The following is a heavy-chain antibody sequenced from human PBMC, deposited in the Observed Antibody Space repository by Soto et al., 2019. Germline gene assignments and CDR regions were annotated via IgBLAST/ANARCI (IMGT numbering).Heavy chain of an antibody. D-gene: IGHD1-1*01. V-gene: IGHV4-34*01. CDR2: MGHSGGT. Sequence: QVQLQQWGAGLLKPSETLSLTCAVFGGSVNSGNYYWSWIRQPPGKGLEWIGEMGHSGGTLFNPSLQSRVTISVDTSKNQFSLKMSSVTAADTALYYCARVGRGTATTVVDAFDIWGPGTMVTVSS. J-gene: IGHJ3*02. CDR3: ARVGRGTATTVVDAFDI. CDR1: GGSVNSGNYY.